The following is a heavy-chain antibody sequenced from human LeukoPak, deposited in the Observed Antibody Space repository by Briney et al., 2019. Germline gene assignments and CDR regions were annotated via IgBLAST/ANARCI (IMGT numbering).Heavy chain of an antibody. J-gene: IGHJ2*01. D-gene: IGHD3-22*01. V-gene: IGHV3-21*01. CDR2: ISSSSSYI. CDR3: ARGGYYDSSGYLRLWYFDL. CDR1: GFTFSNYS. Sequence: PGGSLRLSCAASGFTFSNYSMNWVRQAPGKGLEWVSSISSSSSYIYYADSVKGRFTISRDNAKNSLYLQMNSLRAEDTAVYHCARGGYYDSSGYLRLWYFDLWGRGTLVTVSS.